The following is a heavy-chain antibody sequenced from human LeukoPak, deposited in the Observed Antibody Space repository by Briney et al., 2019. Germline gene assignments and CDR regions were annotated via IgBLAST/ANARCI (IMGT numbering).Heavy chain of an antibody. CDR1: GFTFSSYA. D-gene: IGHD6-19*01. CDR3: AREGTYSSGWYSYYYYYMDV. J-gene: IGHJ6*03. CDR2: ISGSGGST. Sequence: GGSLRLSCAASGFTFSSYAMSWVRQAPGKGLEWVSAISGSGGSTYYADSVRGRFTISRDNSKNTLYLQMNSLRAEDTAVYYCAREGTYSSGWYSYYYYYMDVWGKGTTVTVSS. V-gene: IGHV3-23*01.